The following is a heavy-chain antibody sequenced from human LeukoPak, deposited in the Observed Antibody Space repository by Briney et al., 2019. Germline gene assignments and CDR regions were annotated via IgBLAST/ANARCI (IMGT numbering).Heavy chain of an antibody. D-gene: IGHD5-12*01. CDR1: GFTFSSYA. Sequence: QPGRSLRLSCAASGFTFSSYAMHWVRQAPGKGLEWVAVISYDGSNKYYADSVMGRFTISGDNSKNTLYLQMNSLRAEDTAVYYCARHSGYEPYYFDYWGQGTLVTVSS. J-gene: IGHJ4*02. CDR3: ARHSGYEPYYFDY. V-gene: IGHV3-30*04. CDR2: ISYDGSNK.